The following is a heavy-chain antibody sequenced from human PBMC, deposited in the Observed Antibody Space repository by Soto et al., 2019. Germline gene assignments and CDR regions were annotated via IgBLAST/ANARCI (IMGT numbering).Heavy chain of an antibody. J-gene: IGHJ6*02. D-gene: IGHD3-3*01. Sequence: PVWSLRLSCAASGFTFSSYWMHWVRQAPGKGLVWVSRINSDGSSTSYADSVKGRFTISRDNAKNTLYLQMNSLRAEDTAVYYCARGGYDFWSGYFQNPYYYYQYGMDVWGQGTTVTVSS. CDR1: GFTFSSYW. CDR2: INSDGSST. V-gene: IGHV3-74*01. CDR3: ARGGYDFWSGYFQNPYYYYQYGMDV.